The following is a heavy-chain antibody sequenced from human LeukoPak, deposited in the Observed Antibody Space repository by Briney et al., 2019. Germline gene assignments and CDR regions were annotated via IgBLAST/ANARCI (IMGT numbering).Heavy chain of an antibody. V-gene: IGHV3-74*01. CDR3: ARGRGAGGERNWFHP. J-gene: IGHJ5*02. CDR1: GFTFSSYW. CDR2: INRDGSST. Sequence: GGSLRLSCAASGFTFSSYWMHWVRQVPGKGLVWVSRINRDGSSTSYADSVKGRFTISRDNAKDSLYLQMNSLRAEDTAVYYCARGRGAGGERNWFHPWGQGTLVTVSS. D-gene: IGHD1-1*01.